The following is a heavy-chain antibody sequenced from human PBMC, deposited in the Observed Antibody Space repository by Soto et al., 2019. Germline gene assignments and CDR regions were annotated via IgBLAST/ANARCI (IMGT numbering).Heavy chain of an antibody. Sequence: SETLSLTCTVSGGSIISYYWSWSRQPPGKGLEWIGYIYYSGSTNYSPSLKSRVTISVDTSKNQFSLKLSSVTAADTAVYYCARVRKQQLAIDYWGQGTLVTVSS. V-gene: IGHV4-59*01. CDR1: GGSIISYY. CDR2: IYYSGST. D-gene: IGHD6-13*01. CDR3: ARVRKQQLAIDY. J-gene: IGHJ4*02.